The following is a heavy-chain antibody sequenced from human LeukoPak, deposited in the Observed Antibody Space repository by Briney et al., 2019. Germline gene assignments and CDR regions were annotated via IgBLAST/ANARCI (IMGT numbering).Heavy chain of an antibody. CDR2: IYHSGRT. J-gene: IGHJ4*02. CDR3: ARDLGYCSGGSCPFDY. CDR1: GYSISSGYY. V-gene: IGHV4-38-2*02. D-gene: IGHD2-15*01. Sequence: PSETLSLTCTVSGYSISSGYYWGWIRQPPGKGLEWIGSIYHSGRTFYNPSLKSRVTISVDTSKNQFSLKLSSVTAADTAVYYCARDLGYCSGGSCPFDYWGQGTLVTVSS.